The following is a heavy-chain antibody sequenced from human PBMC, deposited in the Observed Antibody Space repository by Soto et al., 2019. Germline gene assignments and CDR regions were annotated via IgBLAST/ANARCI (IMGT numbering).Heavy chain of an antibody. V-gene: IGHV4-30-4*01. CDR2: IYYSGST. J-gene: IGHJ4*02. CDR3: ASSRGGVSWYEFDY. D-gene: IGHD6-13*01. Sequence: PSETLSLTCTVSGGSISSGDYYWSWIRQPPGKGLEWIGYIYYSGSTYYNPSLKSRVTISVDTSKNQFSLKLSSVTAADTAVYYCASSRGGVSWYEFDYWGQGTLVTV. CDR1: GGSISSGDYY.